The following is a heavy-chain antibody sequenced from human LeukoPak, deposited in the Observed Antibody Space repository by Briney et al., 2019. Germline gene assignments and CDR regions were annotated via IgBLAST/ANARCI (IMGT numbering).Heavy chain of an antibody. CDR3: ARLAGFETTAIRAYAFDI. Sequence: PGGSLRLSCAASGFTFSSYAMHWVRQAPGKGLEWVAVISYDGSNKYYADSVKGRFTISRDNSKNTLYLQMNSLRAEDTAVYYCARLAGFETTAIRAYAFDIWGQGTMVTVSS. J-gene: IGHJ3*02. CDR1: GFTFSSYA. D-gene: IGHD2-21*02. CDR2: ISYDGSNK. V-gene: IGHV3-30-3*01.